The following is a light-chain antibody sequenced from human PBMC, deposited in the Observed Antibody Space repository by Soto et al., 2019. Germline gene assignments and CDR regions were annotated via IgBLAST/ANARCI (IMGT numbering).Light chain of an antibody. V-gene: IGKV3-11*01. CDR3: QQRSNWPRT. CDR2: DAS. CDR1: QSVSSY. J-gene: IGKJ1*01. Sequence: IALSHSPGTLSLSPGESAPLSCRASQSVSSYLAWYQQKPGQAPRLLIYDASTRATGIPARFSGSGSGIDFTLTISSLEPEDFAVYYCQQRSNWPRTFGQGTKVDIK.